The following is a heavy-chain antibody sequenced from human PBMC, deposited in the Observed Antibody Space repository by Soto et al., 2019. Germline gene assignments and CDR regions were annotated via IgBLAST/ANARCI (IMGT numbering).Heavy chain of an antibody. Sequence: GGSLRLSCAASGFTFSSYAMNWVRQAPGKGLEWVSGISGSGGSTYYADSVKGRFTISRDNSKNSLYLQMNSLRAEDTAVYYCAKDRGELLYNPLDYWGQGTLVTVSS. CDR3: AKDRGELLYNPLDY. J-gene: IGHJ4*02. V-gene: IGHV3-23*01. CDR1: GFTFSSYA. CDR2: ISGSGGST. D-gene: IGHD3-10*01.